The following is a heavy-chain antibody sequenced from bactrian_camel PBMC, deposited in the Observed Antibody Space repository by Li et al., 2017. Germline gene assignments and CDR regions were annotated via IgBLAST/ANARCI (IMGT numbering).Heavy chain of an antibody. CDR2: INMDDGTT. CDR3: AACRSTGGGYNK. CDR1: GNTDSINY. J-gene: IGHJ4*01. D-gene: IGHD2*01. Sequence: HVQLVESGGGSVQSGGSLRLSCAASGNTDSINYIGWFRQAPGKEREGVAAINMDDGTTRYANSVKGRFTIDRDSTATTLYLQMNALKTEDTATYYCAACRSTGGGYNKWGQGTQVTVS. V-gene: IGHV3S54*01.